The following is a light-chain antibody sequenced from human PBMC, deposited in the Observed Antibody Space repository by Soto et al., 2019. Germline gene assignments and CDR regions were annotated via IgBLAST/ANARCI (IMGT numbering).Light chain of an antibody. Sequence: DIVMTQSPDSLAVSLGERATINCKSSQSVFYSSNTHNYFGWYQQKPGQPPKLLISWASTRESGVPDRFSGRGSGADFTLTISSLQAEAVAVYYCQQYYSSPFTFGPGTKVDIK. CDR1: QSVFYSSNTHNY. V-gene: IGKV4-1*01. CDR2: WAS. J-gene: IGKJ3*01. CDR3: QQYYSSPFT.